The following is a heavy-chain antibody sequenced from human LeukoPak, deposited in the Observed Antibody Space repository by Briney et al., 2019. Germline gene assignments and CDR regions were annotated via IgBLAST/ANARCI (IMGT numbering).Heavy chain of an antibody. J-gene: IGHJ4*02. V-gene: IGHV3-21*01. D-gene: IGHD6-19*01. CDR1: TXXXFN. CDR2: ISSSSSDI. Sequence: TXXXFNXNWVRQAPGKGLEWVSAISSSSSDIYYTDSVKGRFTISRDNANNFLYLQVSSLRAEDTAVYYCATGYTSGTRIDYWGQGTLVSVSS. CDR3: ATGYTSGTRIDY.